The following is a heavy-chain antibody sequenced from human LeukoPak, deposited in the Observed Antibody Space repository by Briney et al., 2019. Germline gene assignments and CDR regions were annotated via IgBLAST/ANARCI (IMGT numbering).Heavy chain of an antibody. D-gene: IGHD3-22*01. CDR1: RVTLTGFA. Sequence: PVGSLRLSPAPSRVTLTGFAMHCVPPASGEGVESVCRIRSKANSYATAYAASVKGRFTISRDDSKNKAYLQMNSLKTEDTAVYYCARHRYYYDSSGSDFDYWGQGTLITVS. CDR3: ARHRYYYDSSGSDFDY. CDR2: IRSKANSYAT. J-gene: IGHJ4*02. V-gene: IGHV3-73*01.